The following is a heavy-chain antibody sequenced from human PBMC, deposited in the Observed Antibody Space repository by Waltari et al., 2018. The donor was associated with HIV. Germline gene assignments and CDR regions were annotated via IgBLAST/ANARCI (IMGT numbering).Heavy chain of an antibody. CDR1: GGSISGSTYY. Sequence: QLQLQESGPGLVKPPETLSLTCTVSGGSISGSTYYWGWIRQPPGKGLEWIGSKYYSGSHYNNPSPKSRVTISVDTSKNQFSLKLSSVTAADTAVYYCATTLNILSGLNWFDPWGQGTLVTVSS. CDR3: ATTLNILSGLNWFDP. CDR2: KYYSGSH. D-gene: IGHD3-9*01. V-gene: IGHV4-39*01. J-gene: IGHJ5*02.